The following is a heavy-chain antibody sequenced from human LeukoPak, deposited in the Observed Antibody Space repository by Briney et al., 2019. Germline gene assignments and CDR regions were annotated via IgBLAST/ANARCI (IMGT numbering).Heavy chain of an antibody. CDR3: ARSGAYTGSYAY. D-gene: IGHD1-26*01. Sequence: GASVKVSCKASGGTFSSYPISWVRQAPGQGLEWMGGIVPMFGTANIAQRFQGRLTITTDESTSPAYMELSSLRSDDTAVYYCARSGAYTGSYAYWGQGTLVTVSS. J-gene: IGHJ4*02. CDR1: GGTFSSYP. CDR2: IVPMFGTA. V-gene: IGHV1-69*05.